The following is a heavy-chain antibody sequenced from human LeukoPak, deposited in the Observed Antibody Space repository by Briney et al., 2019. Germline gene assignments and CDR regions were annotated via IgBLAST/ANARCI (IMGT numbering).Heavy chain of an antibody. CDR2: MHSSGST. D-gene: IGHD2-2*01. CDR3: ARRGRVAVPAAPNAFDI. CDR1: GGSMSTSTYY. Sequence: PSQTLSLTCTVSGGSMSTSTYYWGWIRQPPGKGLEWIGSMHSSGSTNYNPSLKSRVTISGDTSKNQFSLKLSSVTAADTAVDYCARRGRVAVPAAPNAFDIWGQGTMVSVSS. J-gene: IGHJ3*02. V-gene: IGHV4-39*01.